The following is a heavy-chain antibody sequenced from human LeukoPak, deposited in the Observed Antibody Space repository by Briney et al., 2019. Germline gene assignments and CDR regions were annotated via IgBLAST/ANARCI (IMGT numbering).Heavy chain of an antibody. V-gene: IGHV3-23*01. J-gene: IGHJ5*02. D-gene: IGHD3-10*01. Sequence: GGSLRLSCAASGFSFSNYVISWVRQAPGKGLEWVSGFSDRGGSTYYADSVKGRFTISRENFKNTLYLQMNSLRDEDTAIYYCARGVIWFGESPKNWLGPDPWGQGTLVTVSS. CDR1: GFSFSNYV. CDR2: FSDRGGST. CDR3: ARGVIWFGESPKNWLGPDP.